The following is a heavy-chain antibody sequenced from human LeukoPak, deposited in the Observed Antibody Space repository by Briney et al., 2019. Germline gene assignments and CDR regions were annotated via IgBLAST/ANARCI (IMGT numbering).Heavy chain of an antibody. CDR2: THYSGST. Sequence: SETLSLTCTVSGGSITSYYWGWIRQPPGKGLEWIGYTHYSGSTDYNPSLKSRVTISVDTSNNQFSLILTSVAAADTAVYYCARGSTGAFDIWGQGTMVTVS. CDR3: ARGSTGAFDI. CDR1: GGSITSYY. V-gene: IGHV4-59*01. D-gene: IGHD1-1*01. J-gene: IGHJ3*02.